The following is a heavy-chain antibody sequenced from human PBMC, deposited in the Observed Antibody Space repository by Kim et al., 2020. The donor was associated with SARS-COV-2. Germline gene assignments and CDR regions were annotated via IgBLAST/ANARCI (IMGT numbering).Heavy chain of an antibody. Sequence: SETLSLTCAVYGGSFSGYYWSWIRQPPGKGLEWIGEINHSGSTNYNPSLKSRVTISVDTSKNQFSLKLSSVTAADTAVYYCARGPYGDYHYYYGMDVWGQGTTVTVSS. CDR3: ARGPYGDYHYYYGMDV. CDR2: INHSGST. D-gene: IGHD4-17*01. J-gene: IGHJ6*02. V-gene: IGHV4-34*01. CDR1: GGSFSGYY.